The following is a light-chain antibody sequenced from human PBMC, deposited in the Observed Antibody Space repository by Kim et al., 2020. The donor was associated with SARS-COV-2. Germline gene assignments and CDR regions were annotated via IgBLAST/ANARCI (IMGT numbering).Light chain of an antibody. J-gene: IGLJ3*02. CDR1: NIGSKR. V-gene: IGLV3-21*04. CDR3: QVWDSSSDHRV. CDR2: YDS. Sequence: APGKTARFTCGGNNIGSKRVHWYQQKPGQAPVLVIYYDSDRPSGIPERFSGSNSGNTATLTISRVEAGDEADYYCQVWDSSSDHRVFGGGTQLTFL.